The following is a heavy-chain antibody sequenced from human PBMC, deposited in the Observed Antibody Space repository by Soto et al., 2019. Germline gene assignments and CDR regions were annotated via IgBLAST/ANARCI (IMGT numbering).Heavy chain of an antibody. CDR3: ERMACDSSGYYRYYYYCVDV. D-gene: IGHD3-22*01. J-gene: IGHJ6*04. CDR2: IDWDDDK. Sequence: SGPTLVNPTQTLTLTCTFSGFSLSTSGMCVSWIRQPPGKALEWLALIDWDDDKYYSTSLKTRLTISKDTSKNQVVLTMTNMDPXDTVRNYCERMACDSSGYYRYYYYCVDVWGKGT. V-gene: IGHV2-70*01. CDR1: GFSLSTSGMC.